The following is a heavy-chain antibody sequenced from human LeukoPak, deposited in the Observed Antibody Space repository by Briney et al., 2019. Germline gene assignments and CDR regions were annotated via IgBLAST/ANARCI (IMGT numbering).Heavy chain of an antibody. D-gene: IGHD2-2*01. CDR3: ARRQGCSSTSCPPDY. V-gene: IGHV5-51*01. Sequence: PGESLKISCKGSGYSFTSYWIGWVRQMPGKGLEWMGTIYPGDSDTRYSPSFQGQVTISADKSISTAYLQWSSLKASDTAMYYCARRQGCSSTSCPPDYWGQGTLVTVSS. CDR1: GYSFTSYW. CDR2: IYPGDSDT. J-gene: IGHJ4*02.